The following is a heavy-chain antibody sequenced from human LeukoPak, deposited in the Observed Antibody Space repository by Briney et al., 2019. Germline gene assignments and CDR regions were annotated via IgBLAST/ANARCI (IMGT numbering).Heavy chain of an antibody. CDR3: AKDSGYDYVWTFDP. J-gene: IGHJ5*02. CDR1: GFTFDDYA. Sequence: GRSLRLSCSASGFTFDDYAMHWVRQAPGKGLEWVSGISWNSGRIDYADSVKGRFTISRDNAKNSLYLQMNSLRAEDTALYYCAKDSGYDYVWTFDPWGQGTLVTVSS. D-gene: IGHD3-16*01. V-gene: IGHV3-9*01. CDR2: ISWNSGRI.